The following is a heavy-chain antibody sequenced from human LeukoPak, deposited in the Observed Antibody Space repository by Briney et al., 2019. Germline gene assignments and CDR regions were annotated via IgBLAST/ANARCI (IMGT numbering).Heavy chain of an antibody. CDR2: INWNGGST. J-gene: IGHJ3*02. V-gene: IGHV3-20*04. CDR1: GFTFDDYG. CDR3: ALTFPTYYYDELSDSGAFDI. D-gene: IGHD3-22*01. Sequence: PGGSLRLSCAASGFTFDDYGMSWVRQAPGKGLEWVSGINWNGGSTGYADSVKGRFTISRDNAKNSLYLQMNSLRAEDTAVYYCALTFPTYYYDELSDSGAFDIWGQGTMVTVSS.